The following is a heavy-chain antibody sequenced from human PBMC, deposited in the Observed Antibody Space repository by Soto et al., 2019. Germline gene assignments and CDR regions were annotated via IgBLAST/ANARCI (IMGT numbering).Heavy chain of an antibody. D-gene: IGHD3-10*01. CDR1: VFAFSGHW. CDR2: INSDGSRM. V-gene: IGHV3-74*01. J-gene: IGHJ6*03. Sequence: GGSLRLSGAAAVFAFSGHWRHWVRQAPGKGLVWVSGINSDGSRMNYADSVKGRLTLSRDNAKNTVYLQMNSLRAEDTAVYICARGGSGRYYMDVWGKGPTVTVSS. CDR3: ARGGSGRYYMDV.